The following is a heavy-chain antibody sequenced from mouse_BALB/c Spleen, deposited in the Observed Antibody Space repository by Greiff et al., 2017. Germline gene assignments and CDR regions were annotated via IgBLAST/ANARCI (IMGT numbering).Heavy chain of an antibody. V-gene: IGHV1S81*02. J-gene: IGHJ3*01. CDR2: INPSNGRT. Sequence: QVQLQQSGAELVKPGASVKLSCKASGYTFTSYWMHWVKQRPGQGLEWIGEINPSNGRTNYNEKFKSKATLTVDKSSSTAYMQLSSLTSEDSAVYYCARWGYDYDGFAYWGQGTLVTVSA. CDR1: GYTFTSYW. D-gene: IGHD2-4*01. CDR3: ARWGYDYDGFAY.